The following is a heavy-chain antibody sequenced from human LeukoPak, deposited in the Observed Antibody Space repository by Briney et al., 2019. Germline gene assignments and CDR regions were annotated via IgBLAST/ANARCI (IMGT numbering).Heavy chain of an antibody. J-gene: IGHJ3*02. CDR3: AREAQITMIVVGVFDI. CDR1: GFTFSSYW. CDR2: IKQDGSEK. Sequence: PGGSLRLSCAASGFTFSSYWMSWVRQAPGKGLEWVANIKQDGSEKYYVDSVKGRFTISRDNAKNSLYLQMNSLRAEDTAVYYCAREAQITMIVVGVFDIWGQGTMVTVSS. D-gene: IGHD3-22*01. V-gene: IGHV3-7*01.